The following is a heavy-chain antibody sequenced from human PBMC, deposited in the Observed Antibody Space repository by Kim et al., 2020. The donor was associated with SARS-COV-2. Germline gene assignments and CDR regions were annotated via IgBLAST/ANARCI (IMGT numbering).Heavy chain of an antibody. CDR3: ARLGYTRGYCGAFDP. J-gene: IGHJ3*01. D-gene: IGHD3-22*01. Sequence: ADSAKGRFSISRDDSKNKVYLQRSSLRVEDSAIYYCARLGYTRGYCGAFDPWGEGTMVTVSS. V-gene: IGHV3-30*15.